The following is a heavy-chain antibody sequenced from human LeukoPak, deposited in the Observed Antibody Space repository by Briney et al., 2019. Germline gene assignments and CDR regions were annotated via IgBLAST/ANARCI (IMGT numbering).Heavy chain of an antibody. CDR2: INHSGST. CDR3: ARRVGRWFGERAYYYNYMDV. J-gene: IGHJ6*03. V-gene: IGHV4-39*07. Sequence: SETLSLTCTVSGGSISSSSYYWSWIRQPPGKGLEWIGEINHSGSTNYNPSLKSRVTISVDTSKNQFSLKLSSVTAADTAVYYCARRVGRWFGERAYYYNYMDVWGKGTTVTISS. CDR1: GGSISSSSYY. D-gene: IGHD3-10*01.